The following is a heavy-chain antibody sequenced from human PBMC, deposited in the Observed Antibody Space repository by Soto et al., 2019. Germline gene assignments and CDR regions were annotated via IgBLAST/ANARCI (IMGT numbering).Heavy chain of an antibody. CDR3: AKGHAYYDFWSDTKSHFDY. V-gene: IGHV3-30*18. CDR2: ISYDGSNK. J-gene: IGHJ4*02. CDR1: GFTFSSYG. Sequence: QVQLVESGGGVVQPGRSLRLSCAASGFTFSSYGMHWVRQAPGKGLEWVAVISYDGSNKYYADSVKGRFTISRDNSKNTLYLQMNSLRAEDTAVYYCAKGHAYYDFWSDTKSHFDYWGQGTLVTVSS. D-gene: IGHD3-3*01.